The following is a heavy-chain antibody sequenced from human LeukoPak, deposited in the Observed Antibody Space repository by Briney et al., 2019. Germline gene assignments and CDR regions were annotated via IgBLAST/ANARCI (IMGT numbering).Heavy chain of an antibody. CDR1: GYTFTSYY. CDR2: INPSGGST. Sequence: ASVKVSCKASGYTFTSYYMHWVRQAPGQGLEWMGIINPSGGSTSYAQKFQGRVTMTEDTSTDTAYMELSSLRSEDTAVYYCATTFDILAPFDYWGQGTLVTVPS. CDR3: ATTFDILAPFDY. J-gene: IGHJ4*02. D-gene: IGHD3-9*01. V-gene: IGHV1-46*01.